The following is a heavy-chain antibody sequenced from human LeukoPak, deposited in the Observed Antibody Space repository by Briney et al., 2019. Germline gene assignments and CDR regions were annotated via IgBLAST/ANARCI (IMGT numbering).Heavy chain of an antibody. CDR3: ARTLSGSYPETWFDP. D-gene: IGHD1-26*01. CDR2: ISAYNGNT. CDR1: GYTFTTYG. V-gene: IGHV1-18*01. Sequence: GSVKVSCKASGYTFTTYGISWVRQAPGQGLEWMGWISAYNGNTNFAQKLQGRVTMTTDTSTSTAYMQLRSLRSDDTAVYYCARTLSGSYPETWFDPWGQGTLVTVSS. J-gene: IGHJ5*02.